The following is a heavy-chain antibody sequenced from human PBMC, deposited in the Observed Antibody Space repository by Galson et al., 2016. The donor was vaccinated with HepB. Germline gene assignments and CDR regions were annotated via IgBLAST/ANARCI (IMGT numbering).Heavy chain of an antibody. Sequence: SLRLSCAASGFTFSSYSMNWVRQAPGKGLEWVSSISSSSSYIYYADSVRGRFTISRDNAKNSLYLQMNSLRAEDTAVYYCARDVGGEGYTDAFDTWGQGTMVTVSS. V-gene: IGHV3-21*01. CDR1: GFTFSSYS. D-gene: IGHD3-16*01. CDR3: ARDVGGEGYTDAFDT. CDR2: ISSSSSYI. J-gene: IGHJ3*02.